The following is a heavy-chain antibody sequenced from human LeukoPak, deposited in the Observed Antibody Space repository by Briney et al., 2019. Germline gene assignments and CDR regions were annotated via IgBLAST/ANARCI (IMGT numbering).Heavy chain of an antibody. Sequence: GGSLGLSCAASGFTVSSNYMSWVRQAPNKRLEWLSVIYSGGNTYYADPVKGRFTISRDNSMNTLYLQMNNLRVEDTAVYYCACLWGSTTSGTFDYWGQGTLVTVSS. D-gene: IGHD1-26*01. V-gene: IGHV3-53*01. CDR1: GFTVSSNY. CDR3: ACLWGSTTSGTFDY. CDR2: IYSGGNT. J-gene: IGHJ4*02.